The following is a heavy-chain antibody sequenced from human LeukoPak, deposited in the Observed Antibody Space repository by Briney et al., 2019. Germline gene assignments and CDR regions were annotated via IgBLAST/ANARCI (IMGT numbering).Heavy chain of an antibody. CDR1: GYTFTSYY. D-gene: IGHD3-22*01. V-gene: IGHV1-2*02. J-gene: IGHJ5*02. CDR2: INPNSGGT. Sequence: GASVKVSCKASGYTFTSYYMHWVRQAPGQGLEWMGWINPNSGGTNYAQKFRGRVTMTRDTSISTAYMELSRLRSDDTAVYYCARGDYDSSGYYFYNWFDPWGQGTLVTVSS. CDR3: ARGDYDSSGYYFYNWFDP.